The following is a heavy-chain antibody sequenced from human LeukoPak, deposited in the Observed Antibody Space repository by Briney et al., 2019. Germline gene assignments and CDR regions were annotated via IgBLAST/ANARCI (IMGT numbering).Heavy chain of an antibody. CDR1: GFTSSSYA. CDR3: AKGSGINHYNWFDP. Sequence: PGGSLILSCAASGFTSSSYAMNWVRQAPGKGLEWVSGISASGGSTYYADSVKGRFTISRDNSKNTLYLQMNSLRADDTALYYCAKGSGINHYNWFDPWGQGTLVTVSS. D-gene: IGHD6-13*01. CDR2: ISASGGST. J-gene: IGHJ5*02. V-gene: IGHV3-23*01.